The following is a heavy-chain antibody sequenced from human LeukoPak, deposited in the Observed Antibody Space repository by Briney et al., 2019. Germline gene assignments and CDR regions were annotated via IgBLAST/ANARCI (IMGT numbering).Heavy chain of an antibody. Sequence: GGSLRLSCAASGFTFSDYYMSWIRQAPGKGLEWVSYTSSSGSTIYYADSVKGRFTISRDNAKNSLYLQMNSLRAEDTAVYYCARDSFDFWSGYHYGMDGWGQGTTVTVSS. CDR2: TSSSGSTI. CDR3: ARDSFDFWSGYHYGMDG. J-gene: IGHJ6*02. CDR1: GFTFSDYY. D-gene: IGHD3-3*01. V-gene: IGHV3-11*01.